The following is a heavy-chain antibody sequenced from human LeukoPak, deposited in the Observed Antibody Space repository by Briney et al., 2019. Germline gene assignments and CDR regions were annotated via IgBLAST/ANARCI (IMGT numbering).Heavy chain of an antibody. V-gene: IGHV1-69*06. CDR2: IIPIFGTA. Sequence: SVKVSCKASGGTFSSYAISWVRQAPGQGLEWMGGIIPIFGTANYAQKFQGRVTITADKSTSTAYMEPSSLRSEDTAVYYCARDGVGYSYGGYFDYWGQGTLVTVSS. D-gene: IGHD5-18*01. CDR1: GGTFSSYA. CDR3: ARDGVGYSYGGYFDY. J-gene: IGHJ4*02.